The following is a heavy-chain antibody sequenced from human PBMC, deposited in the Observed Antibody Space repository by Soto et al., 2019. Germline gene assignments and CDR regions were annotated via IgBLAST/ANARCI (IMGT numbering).Heavy chain of an antibody. Sequence: QVQLVQSGAEVKKPGSSVKVSCKASGGTFSSYAISWVRQAPGQGLEWMGGFIPISDTTNYAQNFQGRVTITAAESTSTAYMERSSLRSEDTAVYYCARSQGSSTSLEIYYYYYYGMDVWGQGTTVTVSS. CDR2: FIPISDTT. CDR1: GGTFSSYA. V-gene: IGHV1-69*01. D-gene: IGHD2-2*01. CDR3: ARSQGSSTSLEIYYYYYYGMDV. J-gene: IGHJ6*02.